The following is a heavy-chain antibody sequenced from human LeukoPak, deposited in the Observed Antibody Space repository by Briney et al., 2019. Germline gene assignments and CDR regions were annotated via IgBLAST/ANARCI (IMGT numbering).Heavy chain of an antibody. Sequence: GASVKVSCKASGYTFTSYDIHWVRQATGQGLEWMGWMNPNSGNTGYAQKFQGRVTMTRNTSISTAYMELSSLRSEDTAVYYCARSAIDYVWGSYRRRNLDYWGQGTLVTVSS. CDR3: ARSAIDYVWGSYRRRNLDY. J-gene: IGHJ4*02. V-gene: IGHV1-8*01. CDR2: MNPNSGNT. D-gene: IGHD3-16*02. CDR1: GYTFTSYD.